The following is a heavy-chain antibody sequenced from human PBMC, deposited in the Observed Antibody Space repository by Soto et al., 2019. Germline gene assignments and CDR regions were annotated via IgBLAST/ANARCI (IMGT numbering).Heavy chain of an antibody. CDR2: ISGSGGST. J-gene: IGHJ4*02. Sequence: PVGSLRLSCAASGFTFSSYAMSWVRQAPGKGLEWVSAISGSGGSTYYADSVKGRFTISRDNSKNTLYLQMNSLRAEDTAVYYCAKDRRGSGSSDYWGQGTLVTVSS. CDR1: GFTFSSYA. D-gene: IGHD3-10*01. V-gene: IGHV3-23*01. CDR3: AKDRRGSGSSDY.